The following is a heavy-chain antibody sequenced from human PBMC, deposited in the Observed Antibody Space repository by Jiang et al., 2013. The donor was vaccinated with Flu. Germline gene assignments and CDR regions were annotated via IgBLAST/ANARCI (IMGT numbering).Heavy chain of an antibody. J-gene: IGHJ4*02. CDR1: GYTFSTYA. V-gene: IGHV1-3*01. Sequence: SGAEVKKPGASVKVSCKASGYTFSTYAIHWVRQAPGQRLEWMGWINAGNTNTKYSQKFQDRVTITRDTSASTDYMELSSLRSEDTSVYYCARDLGVPGSPFDYWGQGTLVTVSS. CDR3: ARDLGVPGSPFDY. CDR2: INAGNTNT. D-gene: IGHD6-19*01.